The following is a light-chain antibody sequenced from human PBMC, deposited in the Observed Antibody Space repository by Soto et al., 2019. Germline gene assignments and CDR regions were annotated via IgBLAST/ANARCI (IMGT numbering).Light chain of an antibody. CDR3: HQYNNWPPWT. Sequence: IVMTHSPATLSVSPGERAALSGSASRGISSNLAWYQQKPGQAPRLLIYDASTRAAGIPARFSGSGSGTEFTLTISSLQSEDFAVYYCHQYNNWPPWTFGQGTKVDIK. CDR2: DAS. V-gene: IGKV3-15*01. CDR1: RGISSN. J-gene: IGKJ1*01.